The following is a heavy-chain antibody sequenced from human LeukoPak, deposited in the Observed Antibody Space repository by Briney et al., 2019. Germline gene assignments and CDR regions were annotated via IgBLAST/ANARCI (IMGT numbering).Heavy chain of an antibody. V-gene: IGHV5-51*01. CDR3: ARKTDNSFDY. CDR1: GSIFTNYW. Sequence: HGASLQISCQGSGSIFTNYWIGWVRPLPGKGLEGMGMIFPSDSDTKYGPSFQGQVTISADKSIYTAYLQWSSLKASDTAMYYCARKTDNSFDYWGQGTLVTVSS. J-gene: IGHJ4*02. CDR2: IFPSDSDT. D-gene: IGHD5-24*01.